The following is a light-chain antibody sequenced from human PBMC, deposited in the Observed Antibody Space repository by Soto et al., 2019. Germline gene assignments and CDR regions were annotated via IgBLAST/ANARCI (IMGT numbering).Light chain of an antibody. J-gene: IGKJ4*01. CDR2: DAS. Sequence: EIVLKQSPATLSLSPGERATLSCRASQSVNGLLAWYQQKPGQAPRLLISDASNRATGISARFSGSGSEKDFTLTTSSLEPEDFAVYYCQQRISWPLTFGGGTKVEIK. CDR3: QQRISWPLT. CDR1: QSVNGL. V-gene: IGKV3-11*01.